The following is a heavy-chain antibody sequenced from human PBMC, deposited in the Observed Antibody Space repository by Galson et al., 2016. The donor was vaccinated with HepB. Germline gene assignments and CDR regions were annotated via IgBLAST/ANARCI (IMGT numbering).Heavy chain of an antibody. J-gene: IGHJ4*02. D-gene: IGHD3-10*01. CDR1: GDSVSSNSAA. CDR3: VRHHGAFDS. CDR2: TYYRSKWYN. V-gene: IGHV6-1*01. Sequence: CAISGDSVSSNSAAWNWIRQSPSRGLEWLGRTYYRSKWYNDYAVSVKSRISTNPDTSKNQFSLQLSSVTPEDTAVYYCVRHHGAFDSWGQGTLVTVSS.